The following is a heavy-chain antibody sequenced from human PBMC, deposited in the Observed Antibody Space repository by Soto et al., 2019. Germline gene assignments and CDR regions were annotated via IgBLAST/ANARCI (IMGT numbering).Heavy chain of an antibody. CDR2: IYYSGST. V-gene: IGHV4-31*03. CDR3: ASEGDYEGHYGMDV. D-gene: IGHD4-17*01. CDR1: GGSISSGGYY. J-gene: IGHJ6*02. Sequence: SETLSLTCTVSGGSISSGGYYWSWIRQHPGKGLEWIGYIYYSGSTYYNPSLKSRVTISVDTSKNQFSLKLSSVTAADTAVYYCASEGDYEGHYGMDVWGQGTTVTVSS.